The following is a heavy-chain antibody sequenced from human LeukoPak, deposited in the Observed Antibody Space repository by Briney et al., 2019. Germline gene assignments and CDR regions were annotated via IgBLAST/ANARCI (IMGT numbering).Heavy chain of an antibody. J-gene: IGHJ4*02. CDR3: AREGRDGYNYGTLDY. CDR1: GFTFSDHD. CDR2: SRNTASIYTT. D-gene: IGHD5-24*01. V-gene: IGHV3-72*01. Sequence: GGSLRLSCAASGFTFSDHDMDWVRQAPGKGLQWVGRSRNTASIYTTKYAASVKGRFTISRDDSQNTLFLQMNSLKTEDTAVYYCAREGRDGYNYGTLDYWGQGTLVTVSS.